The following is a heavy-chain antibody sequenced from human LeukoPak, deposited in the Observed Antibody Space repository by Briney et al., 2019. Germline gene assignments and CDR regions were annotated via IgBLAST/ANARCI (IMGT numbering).Heavy chain of an antibody. Sequence: ASVKVSCKXSGYTFTGYYMHWVRQAPRQGLEWMGRINPNSGGTNYAQKFQGRVTMTRDTSINTAYMDLSRLRSDDTAVYYCARGRNSVYYFNVVAPSYFDYWGQGTLVTVSS. D-gene: IGHD3-22*01. V-gene: IGHV1-2*06. J-gene: IGHJ4*02. CDR3: ARGRNSVYYFNVVAPSYFDY. CDR2: INPNSGGT. CDR1: GYTFTGYY.